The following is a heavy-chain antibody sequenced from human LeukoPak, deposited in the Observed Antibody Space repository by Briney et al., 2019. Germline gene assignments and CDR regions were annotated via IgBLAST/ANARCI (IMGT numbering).Heavy chain of an antibody. CDR2: IYYSGST. Sequence: PSETLSLTCTVSGGSIRRSSYYWGWIRQPPGKGLEWIGSIYYSGSTYSNPSLKSRVTISVDTSKSQFSLKLSSVTAADTAVYYCARDGYTYGSFDYWGQGTLVTVSS. CDR1: GGSIRRSSYY. CDR3: ARDGYTYGSFDY. V-gene: IGHV4-39*01. D-gene: IGHD5-18*01. J-gene: IGHJ4*02.